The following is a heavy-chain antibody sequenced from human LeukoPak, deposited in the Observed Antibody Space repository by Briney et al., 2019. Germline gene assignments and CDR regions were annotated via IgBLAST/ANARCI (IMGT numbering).Heavy chain of an antibody. CDR2: IRYDGSNK. J-gene: IGHJ4*02. Sequence: PGGSLRLSCAASGFTFSSYGMHWVRQAPGKGLEWVAFIRYDGSNKYYADSVKGRFTISRDNSKNTLYLQMNSLRAEDTAVYYCARVYHDYGDYYFDYWGQGTLVTVSS. D-gene: IGHD4-17*01. V-gene: IGHV3-30*02. CDR1: GFTFSSYG. CDR3: ARVYHDYGDYYFDY.